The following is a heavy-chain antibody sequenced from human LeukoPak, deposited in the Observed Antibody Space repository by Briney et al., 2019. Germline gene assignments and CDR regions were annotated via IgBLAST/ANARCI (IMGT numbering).Heavy chain of an antibody. J-gene: IGHJ4*02. Sequence: ASVKLSCKASGYTFSSNGVSWVRQAPGQGLEWMGWISGYNGNINYAQKLQGRVTMTTDTSTSTAYMELRSLISDDTAVYYCARVRCSGGSCYYFDYWGQGTQVVVSS. CDR3: ARVRCSGGSCYYFDY. D-gene: IGHD2-15*01. V-gene: IGHV1-18*01. CDR1: GYTFSSNG. CDR2: ISGYNGNI.